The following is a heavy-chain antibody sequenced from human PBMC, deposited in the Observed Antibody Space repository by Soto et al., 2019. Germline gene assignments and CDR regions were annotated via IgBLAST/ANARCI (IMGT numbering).Heavy chain of an antibody. CDR3: ARDIVVVVAATHWFDP. D-gene: IGHD2-15*01. J-gene: IGHJ5*02. Sequence: ASVKVSCKASGYTFTSYGISWVRQAPGQGLEWMGWISAYNGNTNYAQKLQGRVTMTTDTSTSTAYMELRSLRSDDTAVYYCARDIVVVVAATHWFDPWGQRTPVTVSS. CDR2: ISAYNGNT. CDR1: GYTFTSYG. V-gene: IGHV1-18*01.